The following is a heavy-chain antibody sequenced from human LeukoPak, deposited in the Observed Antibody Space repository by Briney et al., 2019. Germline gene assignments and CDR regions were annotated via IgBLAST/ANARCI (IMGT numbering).Heavy chain of an antibody. D-gene: IGHD3-22*01. CDR2: IRINNGNT. CDR1: GYTFANYG. J-gene: IGHJ4*02. V-gene: IGHV1-18*01. Sequence: GASVKVSCKASGYTFANYGISWVRQAPGHGLEWMGWIRINNGNTKYAPKFQGRVTVTTDTSTSTAYMELRSLTSDDTAVYYCARDHHYYDSTGYFGYWGQGTLVTVSS. CDR3: ARDHHYYDSTGYFGY.